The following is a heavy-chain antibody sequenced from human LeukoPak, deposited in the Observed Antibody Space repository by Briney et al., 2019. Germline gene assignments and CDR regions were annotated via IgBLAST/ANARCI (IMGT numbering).Heavy chain of an antibody. J-gene: IGHJ3*02. CDR3: TRDSGRYYGSGHDAFDI. CDR2: IRSKAYGGTT. D-gene: IGHD3-10*01. V-gene: IGHV3-49*04. Sequence: GGSLRLSCTASGFTFGDYAMSWVRQAPRKGLEWVGFIRSKAYGGTTEYAASVKGRFTISRDDSKSIAYLQMNSLKTEDTAVYYCTRDSGRYYGSGHDAFDIWGQGTMVTVSS. CDR1: GFTFGDYA.